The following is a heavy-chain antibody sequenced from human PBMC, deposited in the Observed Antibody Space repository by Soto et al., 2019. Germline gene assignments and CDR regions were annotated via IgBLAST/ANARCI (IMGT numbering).Heavy chain of an antibody. Sequence: QVQLQESGPGLVKPSETLSLTCTVSGGSISSYYWSWIRQPPGKGLEWIGYIYYSGSTNYNPSLKSRVTISVDTSKNQFSLKLSSVTAADTAVYYCARENGANYYDSSGPGGMDVWGQGTTVTVSS. CDR2: IYYSGST. J-gene: IGHJ6*02. CDR3: ARENGANYYDSSGPGGMDV. CDR1: GGSISSYY. D-gene: IGHD3-22*01. V-gene: IGHV4-59*01.